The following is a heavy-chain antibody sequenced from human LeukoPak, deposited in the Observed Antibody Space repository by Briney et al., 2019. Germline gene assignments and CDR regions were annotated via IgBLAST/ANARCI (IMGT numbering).Heavy chain of an antibody. CDR2: IKANSGGT. J-gene: IGHJ6*03. V-gene: IGHV1-2*02. D-gene: IGHD6-13*01. CDR3: ARGDSSSWYGPPVYYMDV. CDR1: GYTFTGYK. Sequence: ASVRVSCKESGYTFTGYKMHWGRQAPGQGVERMGWIKANSGGTNYAQKVQGRVTMTSNTSISTAYMELSSLTSEDTAVYYCARGDSSSWYGPPVYYMDVWGKGTTVTVSS.